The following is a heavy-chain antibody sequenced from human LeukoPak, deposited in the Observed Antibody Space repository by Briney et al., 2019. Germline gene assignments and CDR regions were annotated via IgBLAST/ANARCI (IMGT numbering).Heavy chain of an antibody. CDR1: GGSISSYY. Sequence: NPSETLSLTCTVSGGSISSYYWSWIRQPAGKGLEWIGRIYTSGSTNYNPSLKSRVTISVDTSKNQFSLKLSSVTAADTAVYYCAREYYYGSGSYSHDAFDIWGQGTMVTVSS. V-gene: IGHV4-4*07. J-gene: IGHJ3*02. CDR2: IYTSGST. D-gene: IGHD3-10*01. CDR3: AREYYYGSGSYSHDAFDI.